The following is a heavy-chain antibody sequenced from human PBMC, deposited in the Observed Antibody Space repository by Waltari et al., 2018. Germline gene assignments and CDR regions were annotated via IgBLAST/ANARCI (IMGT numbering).Heavy chain of an antibody. D-gene: IGHD4-4*01. J-gene: IGHJ4*02. CDR2: INHRGST. CDR3: ARQRSNYRQNGYFDY. CDR1: GGAFSGSS. Sequence: QVQLQQWGAGPLTPSETLSLTCAAYGGAFSGSSLSCIRQSPGKGLEWIGEINHRGSTNYSPSLKSRVTISVDTSKNQFSLKLSSVTAADTAVYYCARQRSNYRQNGYFDYWGQGTLVTVSS. V-gene: IGHV4-34*01.